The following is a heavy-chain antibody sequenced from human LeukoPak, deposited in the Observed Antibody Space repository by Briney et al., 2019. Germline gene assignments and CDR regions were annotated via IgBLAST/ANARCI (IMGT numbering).Heavy chain of an antibody. Sequence: GGSLRLSCAASGFTFSSYAMSWVRQAPGKGLEWVSAISGSGGSTYYADSVKGRFTISRDNSKNTLYLQMNSLRAEDTAVYYCAKDVPPTPLIAVAGTAIDYWGQGTLVTVSS. CDR3: AKDVPPTPLIAVAGTAIDY. D-gene: IGHD6-19*01. V-gene: IGHV3-23*01. J-gene: IGHJ4*02. CDR1: GFTFSSYA. CDR2: ISGSGGST.